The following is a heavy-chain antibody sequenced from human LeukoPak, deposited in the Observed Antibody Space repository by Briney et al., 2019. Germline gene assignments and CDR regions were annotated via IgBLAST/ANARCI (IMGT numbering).Heavy chain of an antibody. CDR3: ARGLDSTVTTTTGGWFDP. D-gene: IGHD4-17*01. CDR1: GGSFSGYY. CDR2: INHSGST. J-gene: IGHJ5*02. Sequence: SETLSLTCAVYGGSFSGYYWSWIRQPPGKGLEWIGEINHSGSTNYNPTLKSRVTISVDTSKNQFSLKLSSVTAADTAVYYCARGLDSTVTTTTGGWFDPWGQGTLVTVSS. V-gene: IGHV4-34*01.